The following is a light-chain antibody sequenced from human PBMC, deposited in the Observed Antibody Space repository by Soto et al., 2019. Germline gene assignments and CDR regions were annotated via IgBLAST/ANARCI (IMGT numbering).Light chain of an antibody. V-gene: IGLV2-14*02. CDR3: NSYTGSGIV. CDR1: SSNVGSYDL. Sequence: QSALTQPASVSGSPGQSITISCTGTSSNVGSYDLVSWYQQHPGKAPKLLIYEVTKRPSGVSNRFSGSKSGNTASLTISGLQAEDEADYYCNSYTGSGIVFGTGTKLTVL. CDR2: EVT. J-gene: IGLJ1*01.